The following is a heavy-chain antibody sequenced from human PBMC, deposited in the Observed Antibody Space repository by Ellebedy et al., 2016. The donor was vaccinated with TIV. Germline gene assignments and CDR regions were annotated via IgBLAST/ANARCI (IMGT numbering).Heavy chain of an antibody. V-gene: IGHV4-31*03. CDR3: ARTTYYDILTGYYPARFDY. Sequence: SETLSLTXTVSGGSISSGGYYWSWIRQHPGKGLEWIGYIYYSGSTYYNPSLKSRVTISVDTSKNQFSLKLSSVTAADTAVYYCARTTYYDILTGYYPARFDYWGQGTLVTVSS. J-gene: IGHJ4*02. CDR2: IYYSGST. CDR1: GGSISSGGYY. D-gene: IGHD3-9*01.